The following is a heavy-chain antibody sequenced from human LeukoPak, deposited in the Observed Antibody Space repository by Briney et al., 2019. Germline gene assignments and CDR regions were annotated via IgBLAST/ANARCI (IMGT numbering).Heavy chain of an antibody. CDR3: VRLGGLRYYYYYYMDV. V-gene: IGHV4-34*01. CDR2: INHSGST. D-gene: IGHD1-26*01. CDR1: GGSFSGYY. J-gene: IGHJ6*03. Sequence: SETLSLTCAVYGGSFSGYYWSWIRQPPGKGLEWIGEINHSGSTNYNPSLKSRVTISVDTSKNQFSLKLSSVTAADTAVYYCVRLGGLRYYYYYYMDVWGKGTTVTISS.